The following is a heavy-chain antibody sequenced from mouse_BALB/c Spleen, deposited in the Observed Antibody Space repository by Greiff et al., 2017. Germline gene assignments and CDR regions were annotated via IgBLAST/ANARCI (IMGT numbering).Heavy chain of an antibody. J-gene: IGHJ4*01. Sequence: EVQGVESGGGLVKPGGSLKLSCAASGFTFSDYYMYWVSQTPEKRLEWVATISDGGSYIYDPDSLKGRFTISRDNAKNNLYLQMSSLKSEDTALYYWASLRVDGYFSPYYAMDYWGQGTSVTVSS. V-gene: IGHV5-4*02. CDR2: ISDGGSYI. D-gene: IGHD2-3*01. CDR1: GFTFSDYY. CDR3: ASLRVDGYFSPYYAMDY.